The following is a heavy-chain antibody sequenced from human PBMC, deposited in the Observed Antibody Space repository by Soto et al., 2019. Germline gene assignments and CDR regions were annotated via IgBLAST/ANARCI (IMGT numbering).Heavy chain of an antibody. J-gene: IGHJ2*01. V-gene: IGHV1-8*01. CDR2: MNANSGNT. CDR1: GYTFTSYD. D-gene: IGHD1-1*01. Sequence: QVQLVQSGAEVKKPGASVKVSCKASGYTFTSYDINWVRQATGQGLEWMGWMNANSGNTGYAQKFQGRVTMTRDTSISTAYMELSSLTSDDTAVYYCARRTIAYWYFDLWGRDTLVTVSS. CDR3: ARRTIAYWYFDL.